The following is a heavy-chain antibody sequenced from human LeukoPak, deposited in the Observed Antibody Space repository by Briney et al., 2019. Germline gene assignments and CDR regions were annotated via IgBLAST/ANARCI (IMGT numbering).Heavy chain of an antibody. CDR1: GFIFSNYG. J-gene: IGHJ4*02. Sequence: PGGSLRLSCAGSGFIFSNYGMHWVRQTPGKGLEWVALIWYNGSKKYYADSVKGRFTISRDNSQSTLYLQMNSLRAEDSAVYYCVREPQPYYFDYWGQGTLVTVSS. V-gene: IGHV3-33*01. CDR2: IWYNGSKK. CDR3: VREPQPYYFDY. D-gene: IGHD6-13*01.